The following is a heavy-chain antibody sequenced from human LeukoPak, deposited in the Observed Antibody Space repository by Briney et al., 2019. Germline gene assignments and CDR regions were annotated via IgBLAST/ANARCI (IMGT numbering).Heavy chain of an antibody. CDR2: IKSDGST. D-gene: IGHD3-22*01. CDR3: ARAPSEIGGYYPEYFRH. CDR1: GFTFSSYC. Sequence: GGSLRLSCAASGFTFSSYCMHWVRQAPGKGLVWVSRIKSDGSTNYADSVKGRFTISRDNAKNTVSLQMNSLRAEDTGVYYCARAPSEIGGYYPEYFRHWGQGTLVTVSS. J-gene: IGHJ1*01. V-gene: IGHV3-74*01.